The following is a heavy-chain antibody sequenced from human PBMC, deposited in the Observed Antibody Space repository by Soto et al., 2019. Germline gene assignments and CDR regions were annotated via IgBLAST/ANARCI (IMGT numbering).Heavy chain of an antibody. D-gene: IGHD2-15*01. CDR1: GYTFTSYY. Sequence: QVQLVQSGAEVKKPGASVKVSCKASGYTFTSYYMHWVRQAPGQGLEWMGMIGPSGGSTTYAQNFQGRVTRTRDTSTSTVYMELSSMRPEDTAVYYCARDRTSGGLFDYWGQGTLVTVSS. CDR3: ARDRTSGGLFDY. CDR2: IGPSGGST. J-gene: IGHJ4*02. V-gene: IGHV1-46*01.